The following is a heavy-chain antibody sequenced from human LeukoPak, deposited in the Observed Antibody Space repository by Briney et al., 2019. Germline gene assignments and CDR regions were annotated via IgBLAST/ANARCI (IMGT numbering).Heavy chain of an antibody. J-gene: IGHJ4*02. D-gene: IGHD3-22*01. V-gene: IGHV2-5*02. CDR2: IYWDDDK. Sequence: SGPTLVNPTHTLTRTCTFSGFSLRTSGVGVGWIRQPPGKALECLALIYWDDDKRYSSSLKSRLTITKDTSKNQVVLTMTNMDPVDTATYYCARLNDYYDSSGLDYWGQGTLVTVSS. CDR1: GFSLRTSGVG. CDR3: ARLNDYYDSSGLDY.